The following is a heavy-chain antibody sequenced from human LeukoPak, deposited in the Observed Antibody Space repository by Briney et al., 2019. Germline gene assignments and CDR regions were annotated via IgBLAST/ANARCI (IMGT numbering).Heavy chain of an antibody. CDR3: ARKGSGSYFY. V-gene: IGHV3-23*01. D-gene: IGHD1-26*01. CDR1: GFTFSSYA. Sequence: GGSLRLSCAASGFTFSSYAMSWVRQLPGKGLEWLSYINDSGGSTYYADSVKGRFVISRDNSKNSLYLQINSLRDEDTAVYYCARKGSGSYFYWGQGTLVTVSS. J-gene: IGHJ4*02. CDR2: INDSGGST.